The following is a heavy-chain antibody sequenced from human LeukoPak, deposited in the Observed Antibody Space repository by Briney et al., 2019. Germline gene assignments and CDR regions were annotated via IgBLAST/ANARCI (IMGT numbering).Heavy chain of an antibody. V-gene: IGHV3-23*01. D-gene: IGHD4-23*01. J-gene: IGHJ6*02. CDR1: GFTFSSYA. CDR2: ISGSGGST. CDR3: AKVVTPSLVIYYYYGMDV. Sequence: PGGSLRLSCAASGFTFSSYAMSWVRQAPGKGLEWVSAISGSGGSTYYADSVKGRFTISRDNSKNTLYLQMNSLRAEDTAVYYCAKVVTPSLVIYYYYGMDVWGQGTTVTVSS.